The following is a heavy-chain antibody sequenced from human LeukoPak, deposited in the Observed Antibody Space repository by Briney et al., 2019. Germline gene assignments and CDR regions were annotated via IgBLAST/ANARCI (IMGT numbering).Heavy chain of an antibody. CDR3: ARVWEYGGWFDY. CDR2: ISAYNGNT. CDR1: GYTFTSYG. D-gene: IGHD4-23*01. Sequence: ASVKVSCKASGYTFTSYGISWVRQAPGQGLEWMGWISAYNGNTNYAQKLQGRVTMTTDTSTSTVYMELSSLRSEDTAVYYCARVWEYGGWFDYWGQGTLVTVSS. J-gene: IGHJ4*02. V-gene: IGHV1-18*01.